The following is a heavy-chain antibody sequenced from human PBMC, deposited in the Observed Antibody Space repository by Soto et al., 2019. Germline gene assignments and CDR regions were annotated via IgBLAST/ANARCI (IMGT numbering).Heavy chain of an antibody. J-gene: IGHJ6*02. Sequence: QVQLVQSGAEVKKPGSSVKVSCKASGGTFGSYAISWVRQAPGQGLEWMGGIIPIPGTATYAQKFQGRVTIAADESTSTAYMELSSLRCEDMAVYYCARSQSSSTSLEIYYCYYYGMDVWAQGTRVTASS. CDR1: GGTFGSYA. CDR3: ARSQSSSTSLEIYYCYYYGMDV. D-gene: IGHD2-2*01. V-gene: IGHV1-69*01. CDR2: IIPIPGTA.